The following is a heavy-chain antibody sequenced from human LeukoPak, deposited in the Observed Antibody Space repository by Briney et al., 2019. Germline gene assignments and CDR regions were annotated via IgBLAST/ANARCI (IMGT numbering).Heavy chain of an antibody. V-gene: IGHV1-2*02. CDR1: GYTFIGYY. J-gene: IGHJ4*02. CDR2: INPNNGVT. D-gene: IGHD1-7*01. CDR3: AREKNYYFYS. Sequence: ASVKVSCKASGYTFIGYYIHWVRQAPGQGLEWMGWINPNNGVTNYAQKFQGRVTMTRDTSISTAFMEMSSPRSDEMAVYYCAREKNYYFYSWGQGTLVTVSS.